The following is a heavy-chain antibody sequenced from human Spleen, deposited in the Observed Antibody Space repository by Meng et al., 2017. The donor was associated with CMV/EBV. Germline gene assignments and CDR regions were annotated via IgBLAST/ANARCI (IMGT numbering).Heavy chain of an antibody. Sequence: GESLKISCAASGFTFSSYNMNWVRQAPGKGLEWVSSISSSGTYIYHADSVRGRFTISRDDAENSLYLQMSSLRVEDTAVYYCARDSGAGSYQPYYYGLDVWGQGTTVTVSS. J-gene: IGHJ6*02. CDR3: ARDSGAGSYQPYYYGLDV. CDR2: ISSSGTYI. D-gene: IGHD3-10*01. CDR1: GFTFSSYN. V-gene: IGHV3-21*01.